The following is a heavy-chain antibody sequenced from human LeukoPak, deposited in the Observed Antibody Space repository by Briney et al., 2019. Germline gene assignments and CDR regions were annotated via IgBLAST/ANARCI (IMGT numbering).Heavy chain of an antibody. Sequence: PGGSLRLSCAASGFTFSGYEMNWGREAPGPGLRWGSGFSGCVSSTHDAASVKGRFTISRDNSQNTVYLQMNSLGGEDTAVYYCAKEMDDYVDSDSHYLDTWGQGTLVTVSS. CDR3: AKEMDDYVDSDSHYLDT. J-gene: IGHJ4*02. CDR1: GFTFSGYE. V-gene: IGHV3-23*01. CDR2: FSGCVSST. D-gene: IGHD4-17*01.